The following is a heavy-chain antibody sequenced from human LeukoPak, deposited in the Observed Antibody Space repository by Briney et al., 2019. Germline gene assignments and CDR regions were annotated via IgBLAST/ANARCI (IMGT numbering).Heavy chain of an antibody. V-gene: IGHV3-23*01. CDR1: GFTFSSYA. Sequence: PGGSLRLSCAASGFTFSSYAMSWVRQAPGKGLEWVSAISGSGGSTYYADSVKGRFTISRDNSKNTLYLQMNSLRAEDTAVYCCAKGAPNDYGDYYYYGMDVWGQGTTVTVSS. CDR2: ISGSGGST. CDR3: AKGAPNDYGDYYYYGMDV. J-gene: IGHJ6*02. D-gene: IGHD4-17*01.